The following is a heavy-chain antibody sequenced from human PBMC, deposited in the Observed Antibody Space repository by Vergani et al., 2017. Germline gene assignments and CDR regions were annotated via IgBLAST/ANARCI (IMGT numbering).Heavy chain of an antibody. CDR3: AKGAVPHDYYYYMDV. J-gene: IGHJ6*03. CDR1: GGSINSGGFY. Sequence: QVQLQESGPGLVKPSQTLSLTCTVSGGSINSGGFYWSWIRQHPGKGLEWIGYIYYSGSTYYSPSLKSRVTISVDTSKNQFSLKLTSVTATDTAVYYCAKGAVPHDYYYYMDVWGKGTTVTVSS. D-gene: IGHD6-6*01. V-gene: IGHV4-31*03. CDR2: IYYSGST.